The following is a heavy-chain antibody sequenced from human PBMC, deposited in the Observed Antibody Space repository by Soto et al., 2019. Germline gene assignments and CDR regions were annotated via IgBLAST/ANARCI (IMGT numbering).Heavy chain of an antibody. J-gene: IGHJ4*02. D-gene: IGHD1-20*01. CDR3: ARYNTGHSDY. CDR2: IWYHGNSM. V-gene: IGHV3-33*01. CDR1: GFTFSSYG. Sequence: PGGSLRLSCAASGFTFSSYGMHWVRQAPGKGLEWVAVIWYHGNSMYYADSVKGRFTISRDNSKNTLYLQMNNPRAEDTAVYYCARYNTGHSDYWGQGTLVTVSS.